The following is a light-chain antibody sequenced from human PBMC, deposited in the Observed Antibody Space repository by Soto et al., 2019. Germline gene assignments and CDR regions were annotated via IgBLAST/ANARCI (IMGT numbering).Light chain of an antibody. Sequence: DIVMTQIPLSLSVTPGQPASISCKSSQSLLHSDGKTYLCWYLQRPGQPPQLLISEVSNRFLGVPERFSGSGSGTDFTLKISRVEAEDVGVYYCMQSIQLPGTFGQGTKLEIK. CDR2: EVS. CDR1: QSLLHSDGKTY. CDR3: MQSIQLPGT. J-gene: IGKJ2*01. V-gene: IGKV2D-29*01.